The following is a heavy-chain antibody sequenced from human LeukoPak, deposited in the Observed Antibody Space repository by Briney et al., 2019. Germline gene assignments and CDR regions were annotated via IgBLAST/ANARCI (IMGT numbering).Heavy chain of an antibody. CDR3: AKDPYSSGWSPTGDY. CDR1: GFTFSSYG. Sequence: PGRSLRLSCAASGFTFSSYGMHWVRQAPGKGLEWVAVISYDGSNKYYADSVKGRFTISRDNSKNTLYLQMNSLRAEDTAVYYCAKDPYSSGWSPTGDYWGQGTLVTVSS. V-gene: IGHV3-30*18. D-gene: IGHD6-19*01. CDR2: ISYDGSNK. J-gene: IGHJ4*02.